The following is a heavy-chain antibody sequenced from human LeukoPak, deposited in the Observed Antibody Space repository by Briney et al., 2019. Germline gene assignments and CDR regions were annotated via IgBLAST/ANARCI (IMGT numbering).Heavy chain of an antibody. D-gene: IGHD6-6*01. Sequence: ASVKVSCKASGYTCTGYYMHGVRQAPGQALEWMGCIHPNSGGTNYAQKFQGRVTMTRDTSISTAYMELSRLRSDDTAVYYCARWSSSSGRDYYYYYMDVWGKGTTVTVSS. J-gene: IGHJ6*03. CDR2: IHPNSGGT. CDR1: GYTCTGYY. V-gene: IGHV1-2*02. CDR3: ARWSSSSGRDYYYYYMDV.